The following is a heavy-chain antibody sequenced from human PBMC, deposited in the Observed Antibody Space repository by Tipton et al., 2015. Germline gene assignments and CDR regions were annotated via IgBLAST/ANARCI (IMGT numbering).Heavy chain of an antibody. CDR2: IFHRGDT. Sequence: TLSLTCAVSAYSISSDYYWGWIRQPPGKGLEWIGSIFHRGDTNYNPSLKSRVTISLDTSKNQFSLKLNSVTAADTAVYYCARGRGRHGGLFDSWGQGILVTVSS. J-gene: IGHJ4*02. CDR1: AYSISSDYY. V-gene: IGHV4-38-2*01. CDR3: ARGRGRHGGLFDS. D-gene: IGHD4-23*01.